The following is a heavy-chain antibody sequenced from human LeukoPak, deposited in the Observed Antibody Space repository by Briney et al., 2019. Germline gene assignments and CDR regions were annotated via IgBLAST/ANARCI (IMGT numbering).Heavy chain of an antibody. Sequence: PGGSLRLSCAASGFIFNSYSMNWVRQAPGKGLEWVSSISSSSSYIYYADSVKGRFTISRDNAKNSLYLQMNSLRAEDTAVYYCARDGPVPAAIGGYYWGQGTLVTVSS. J-gene: IGHJ4*02. V-gene: IGHV3-21*01. CDR1: GFIFNSYS. D-gene: IGHD2-2*02. CDR2: ISSSSSYI. CDR3: ARDGPVPAAIGGYY.